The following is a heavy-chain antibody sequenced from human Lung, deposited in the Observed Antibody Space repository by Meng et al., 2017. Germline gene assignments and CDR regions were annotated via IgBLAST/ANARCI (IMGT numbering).Heavy chain of an antibody. CDR3: ARFQKYESSGSHRHLQY. CDR1: GYTFTDYS. J-gene: IGHJ1*01. V-gene: IGHV1-18*01. Sequence: ASVKVSCKASGYTFTDYSITWLRQAPGQGLEWMGWIGTYSGEKKYAQRLQGRVTMTSDTSTRTVYMELRSLRSDDTAVYYCARFQKYESSGSHRHLQYWGQGYLVTVAS. D-gene: IGHD3-22*01. CDR2: IGTYSGEK.